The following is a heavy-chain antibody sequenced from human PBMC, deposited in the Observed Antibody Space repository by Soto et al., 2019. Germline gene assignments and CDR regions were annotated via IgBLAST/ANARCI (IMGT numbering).Heavy chain of an antibody. CDR2: IIPILGIA. CDR1: GGTFSSYT. CDR3: AIHLNYDFWSGYLPYYYYYYYMDV. D-gene: IGHD3-3*01. Sequence: SVKVSCKASGGTFSSYTISWVRQAPGQGLEWMGRIIPILGIANYAQKFQGRVTITADKSTSTAYMELSSLRSEDTAVYYCAIHLNYDFWSGYLPYYYYYYYMDVWGKGTTVTVSS. J-gene: IGHJ6*03. V-gene: IGHV1-69*02.